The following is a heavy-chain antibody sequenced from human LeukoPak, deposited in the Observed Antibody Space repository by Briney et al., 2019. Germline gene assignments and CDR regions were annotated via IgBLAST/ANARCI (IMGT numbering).Heavy chain of an antibody. CDR1: GGSISSSSYY. V-gene: IGHV4-39*01. D-gene: IGHD6-13*01. CDR3: ARHPNARIADY. CDR2: IYYSGST. J-gene: IGHJ4*02. Sequence: PSETLSLTCTVSGGSISSSSYYWSWIRQPPGKGLEWIGTIYYSGSTNYNPSLKSRVTISEDTSKNQISLKLSSVTAADTAVHYCARHPNARIADYWGQGTLVTVSS.